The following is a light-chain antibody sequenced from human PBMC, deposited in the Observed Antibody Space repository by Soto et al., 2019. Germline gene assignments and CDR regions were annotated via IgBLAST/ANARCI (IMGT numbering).Light chain of an antibody. J-gene: IGKJ5*01. V-gene: IGKV3-11*01. CDR3: QQRSSWPIT. Sequence: EIVLTQSPATLSLSPGERAILSCRASQSVSTFLAWFQQKPGQPPRLLIYNASNRTTGIPARFSGSGSGTDFTLTISSLEPEDFAVYYCQQRSSWPITFGQGTRLEIK. CDR2: NAS. CDR1: QSVSTF.